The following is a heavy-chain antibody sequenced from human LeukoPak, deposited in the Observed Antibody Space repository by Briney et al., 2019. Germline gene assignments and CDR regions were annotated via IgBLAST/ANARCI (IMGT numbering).Heavy chain of an antibody. CDR2: FDPEDGET. D-gene: IGHD3-22*01. CDR1: GYTLTELS. J-gene: IGHJ4*02. V-gene: IGHV1-24*01. CDR3: ATPRGDDSSGYYFVFDY. Sequence: ASVKVSCKVSGYTLTELSMHWVRQAPGKGLEWMGGFDPEDGETIYAQKFQGSVTMTEDTSTDTAYMELSSLRSEDTAVYYCATPRGDDSSGYYFVFDYWGQGTLVTVSS.